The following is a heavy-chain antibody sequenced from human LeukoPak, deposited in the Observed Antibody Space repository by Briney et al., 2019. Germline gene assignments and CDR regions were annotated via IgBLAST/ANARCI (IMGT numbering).Heavy chain of an antibody. CDR3: ARVQTGTTNWFDP. D-gene: IGHD1-1*01. Sequence: PGGSLRLSCAASGFTFSSYNMNWVRQAPGKGLEWVADIDQDGSGKYYVDSVKGRFTISRDNAKNTLYLQMNSLRAEDTAVYYCARVQTGTTNWFDPWGLGTLVTVSS. CDR2: IDQDGSGK. CDR1: GFTFSSYN. V-gene: IGHV3-7*04. J-gene: IGHJ5*02.